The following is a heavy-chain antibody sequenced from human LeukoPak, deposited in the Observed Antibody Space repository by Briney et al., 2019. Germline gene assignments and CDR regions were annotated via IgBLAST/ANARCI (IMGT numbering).Heavy chain of an antibody. D-gene: IGHD2-2*01. CDR2: ISAYNGNT. CDR3: ARVVVVPAASSFDY. J-gene: IGHJ4*02. V-gene: IGHV1-18*04. Sequence: ASVKVACKASGYTFTSYGISWVRQAPGQGLEWMGWISAYNGNTNYAQKLQGRVTMTTDTSTSTAYMELRSLRSDDTAVYYCARVVVVPAASSFDYWGQGTLVTVSS. CDR1: GYTFTSYG.